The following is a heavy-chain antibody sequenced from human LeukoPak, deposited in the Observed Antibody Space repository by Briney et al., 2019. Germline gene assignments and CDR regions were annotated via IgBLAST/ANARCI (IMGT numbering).Heavy chain of an antibody. CDR2: ISGSGGST. J-gene: IGHJ3*02. CDR3: AKDPALIVGATDDAFDI. Sequence: PGGSLRLSCAASGFTFSSYAMSWVRQAPGKGLEWVSAISGSGGSTYYADSVKGRFTISRDNSKNTLYLQMNSLRAEDTAVYYCAKDPALIVGATDDAFDIWGQGTMVTVSS. V-gene: IGHV3-23*01. CDR1: GFTFSSYA. D-gene: IGHD1-26*01.